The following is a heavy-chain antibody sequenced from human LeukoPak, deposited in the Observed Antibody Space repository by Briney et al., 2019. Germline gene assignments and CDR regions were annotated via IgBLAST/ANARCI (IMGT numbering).Heavy chain of an antibody. D-gene: IGHD2-2*01. CDR3: ARAVGYCSSTSCRTEKVVVILGAFDI. CDR1: GGSISSGSYY. J-gene: IGHJ3*02. CDR2: IYYSGST. Sequence: PSETLSLTCTVSGGSISSGSYYWSWIRQPAGKGLEWIGYIYYSGSTNYNPSLKSRATISVDTSKNQFSLKLSSVTAADTAVYYCARAVGYCSSTSCRTEKVVVILGAFDIWGQGTMVTVSS. V-gene: IGHV4-61*10.